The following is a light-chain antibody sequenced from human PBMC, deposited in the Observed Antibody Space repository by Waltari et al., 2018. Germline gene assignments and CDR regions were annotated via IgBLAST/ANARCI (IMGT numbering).Light chain of an antibody. Sequence: DIQMTQSPSSLSASVGDRVTITCRASQSISSYLNWYQQKPVKAPKLLIYAASSLQSVVPSRFSGSGSGTDFTLTISSLQPEDFATYYCQQSYSTPQTFGQGTKVEIK. CDR3: QQSYSTPQT. CDR1: QSISSY. CDR2: AAS. V-gene: IGKV1-39*01. J-gene: IGKJ1*01.